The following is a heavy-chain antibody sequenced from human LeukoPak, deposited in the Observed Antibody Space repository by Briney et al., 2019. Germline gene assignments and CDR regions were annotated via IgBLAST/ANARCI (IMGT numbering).Heavy chain of an antibody. Sequence: VASVKVSCKASGYTFTGYYMHWVRQAPGQGLEWMGWINPNSGGANYAQKFQGRVTMTRDTSISTAYMELSRLRSDDTAVYYCARAFWSGYFDYWGQGTLVTVSS. V-gene: IGHV1-2*02. CDR1: GYTFTGYY. CDR3: ARAFWSGYFDY. J-gene: IGHJ4*02. D-gene: IGHD3-3*01. CDR2: INPNSGGA.